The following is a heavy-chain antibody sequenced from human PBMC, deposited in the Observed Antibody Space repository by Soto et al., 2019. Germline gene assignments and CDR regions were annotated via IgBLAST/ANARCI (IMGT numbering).Heavy chain of an antibody. J-gene: IGHJ5*02. Sequence: QVQLVQSGAEVKKPGSSVKVSCKASGGTFSSYAISWVRQAPGQGLEWMGGIIPIFGTANYAQKFQGRVTITADKSTSTAYMELSSLRSEDTAVYYCARLVRVRNPHASWYEGWFDPWGQGTLVTVSS. V-gene: IGHV1-69*06. CDR1: GGTFSSYA. CDR2: IIPIFGTA. CDR3: ARLVRVRNPHASWYEGWFDP. D-gene: IGHD6-13*01.